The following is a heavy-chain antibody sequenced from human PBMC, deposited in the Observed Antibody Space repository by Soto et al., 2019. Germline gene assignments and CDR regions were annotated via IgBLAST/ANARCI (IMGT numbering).Heavy chain of an antibody. D-gene: IGHD1-26*01. CDR3: AREGGSYSTGAYGMDV. Sequence: QVQLVQSGAEVKKPGSSVKVSCKASGGTFSSYAISWVRQAPGQGLEWMGGVIPIFGTANYAQKFQGRVTITADESTSTAYMELSSLRSEDTAVYYCAREGGSYSTGAYGMDVWGQGTTVTVSS. CDR2: VIPIFGTA. V-gene: IGHV1-69*01. J-gene: IGHJ6*02. CDR1: GGTFSSYA.